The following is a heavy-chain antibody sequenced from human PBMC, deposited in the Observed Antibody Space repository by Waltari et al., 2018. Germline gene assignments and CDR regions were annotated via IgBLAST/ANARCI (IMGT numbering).Heavy chain of an antibody. V-gene: IGHV4-39*07. J-gene: IGHJ6*03. CDR3: ARTRTTSSYLQYYYYMDV. D-gene: IGHD3-22*01. Sequence: QLQLQESGPRLVKPSETLSLTCSVSGGSISSRSYHWGWIRQAPGKGLEWNGSIYYSGGPYYNPSLKSRVTISVDTFKKQISLRLTSVTAADTAVYYCARTRTTSSYLQYYYYMDVWGRGTTVTISS. CDR2: IYYSGGP. CDR1: GGSISSRSYH.